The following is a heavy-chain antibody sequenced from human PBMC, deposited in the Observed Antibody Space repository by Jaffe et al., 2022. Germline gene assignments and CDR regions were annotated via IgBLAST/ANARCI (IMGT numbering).Heavy chain of an antibody. CDR3: AKEQAGYCSSTSCPPDY. Sequence: EVQLLESGGGLVQPGGSLRLSCAASGFTFSSYAMSWVRQAPGKGLEWVSAISGSGGSTYYADSVKGRFTISRDNSKNTLYLQMNSLRAEDTAVYYCAKEQAGYCSSTSCPPDYWGQGTLVTVSS. D-gene: IGHD2-2*01. CDR2: ISGSGGST. J-gene: IGHJ4*02. V-gene: IGHV3-23*01. CDR1: GFTFSSYA.